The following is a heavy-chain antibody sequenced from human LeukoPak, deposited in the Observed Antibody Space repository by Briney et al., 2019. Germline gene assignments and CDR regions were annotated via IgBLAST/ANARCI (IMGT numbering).Heavy chain of an antibody. Sequence: GGSLRLSCSASGFTFSSYSLKWVRQAPGKGLEWVSSIAGSSSYIYYADSVKGRFTVSRDNAKNSLYLQMNSLRAEDTAVYYCAKTQGSSWFGEDYWGQGTLVTVSS. CDR2: IAGSSSYI. J-gene: IGHJ4*02. CDR1: GFTFSSYS. D-gene: IGHD3-10*01. CDR3: AKTQGSSWFGEDY. V-gene: IGHV3-21*04.